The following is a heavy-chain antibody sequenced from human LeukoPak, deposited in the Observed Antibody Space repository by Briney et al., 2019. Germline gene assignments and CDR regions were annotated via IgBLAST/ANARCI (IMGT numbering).Heavy chain of an antibody. CDR1: GGSISSSSYY. CDR3: ASTPNDYGDYVVHY. D-gene: IGHD4-17*01. CDR2: IYYSGST. V-gene: IGHV4-39*01. Sequence: EILSLTCTVSGGSISSSSYYWGWIRQPPGKGLEWIGSIYYSGSTYYNPSLKSRVTISVDTSKNQFSLKLSSVTAADTAVYYCASTPNDYGDYVVHYWGQGTLVTVSS. J-gene: IGHJ4*02.